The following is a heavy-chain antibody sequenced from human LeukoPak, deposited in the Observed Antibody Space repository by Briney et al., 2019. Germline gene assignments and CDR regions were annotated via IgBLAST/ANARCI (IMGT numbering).Heavy chain of an antibody. V-gene: IGHV3-9*01. Sequence: GGSLRLSCAASGFTFDDYAMHWVRQAPGKGLEWVSGISWNSGSIGYADSVKGRFTISRDNAKNSLYLQMNSLRAEDTALYYCAKARRVTGGIVGAIGGFDYWGQGTLVTVSS. D-gene: IGHD1-26*01. CDR3: AKARRVTGGIVGAIGGFDY. CDR1: GFTFDDYA. CDR2: ISWNSGSI. J-gene: IGHJ4*02.